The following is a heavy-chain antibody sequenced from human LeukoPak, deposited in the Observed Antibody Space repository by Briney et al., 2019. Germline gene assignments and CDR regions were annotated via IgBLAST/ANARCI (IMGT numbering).Heavy chain of an antibody. V-gene: IGHV3-21*01. D-gene: IGHD1-26*01. CDR2: IYSGSTYI. J-gene: IGHJ4*02. Sequence: GGPLRLSCVASGFTFSTYNKYWVRQVPGKGLQWVSSIYSGSTYIYYADLVKGRFTISRDDAKNSVYLQMNSLSDEDTAVYYCARASNSGSFFFDHWGQGTLVTVSS. CDR1: GFTFSTYN. CDR3: ARASNSGSFFFDH.